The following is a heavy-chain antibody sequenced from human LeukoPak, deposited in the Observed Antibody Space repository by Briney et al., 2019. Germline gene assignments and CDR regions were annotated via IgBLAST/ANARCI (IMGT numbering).Heavy chain of an antibody. Sequence: ASAKVSCKASGYTFTSYDINWVRQATGQGLEWMGWMNPNSGNTGYKQKFQGRVTMTRNTSISTAYMELSSLTSEDTAVYYCARVYYSNSYDYWYFDLWGRGTLVTVSS. J-gene: IGHJ2*01. CDR2: MNPNSGNT. CDR3: ARVYYSNSYDYWYFDL. D-gene: IGHD6-13*01. CDR1: GYTFTSYD. V-gene: IGHV1-8*01.